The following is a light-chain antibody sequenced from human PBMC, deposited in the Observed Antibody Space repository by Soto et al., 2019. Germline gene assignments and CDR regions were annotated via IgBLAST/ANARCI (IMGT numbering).Light chain of an antibody. CDR2: GAS. CDR1: QTVGIN. J-gene: IGKJ5*01. V-gene: IGKV3-15*01. Sequence: EIVMTQSPATLSVSPGDRATLSCRASQTVGINLAWYQQKPGQAPRLLIYGASTRAPGVPARFSGSGSGTDFTLTISSLQPEDFATYYCQQSYTTSITFGQGTRLEIK. CDR3: QQSYTTSIT.